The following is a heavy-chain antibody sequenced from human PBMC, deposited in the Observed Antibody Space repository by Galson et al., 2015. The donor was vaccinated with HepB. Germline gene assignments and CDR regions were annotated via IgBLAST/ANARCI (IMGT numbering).Heavy chain of an antibody. V-gene: IGHV3-23*01. Sequence: SLRLSCAASGFTFSRYAMNWVRQAPGKGLEWVSGISGSGDNTNYADSVKGRFTISRDNSKNTLYLQMNSLGAEDTAVYFCAKGRAVGGSCYNYWGQGTLVTVSS. CDR1: GFTFSRYA. CDR2: ISGSGDNT. J-gene: IGHJ4*02. D-gene: IGHD2-15*01. CDR3: AKGRAVGGSCYNY.